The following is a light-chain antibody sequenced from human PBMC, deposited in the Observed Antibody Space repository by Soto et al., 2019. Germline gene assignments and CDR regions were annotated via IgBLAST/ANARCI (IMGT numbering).Light chain of an antibody. Sequence: DIQMTQSPSSLSASVGDRVTITCQASQDISNYLNWYQQKPGKVPKLLIYAASSLQSGVPSKFSGSASGTDFTLTISSLQPEDFATYYCQQTYVTPWTFGQGTKVDIK. CDR2: AAS. V-gene: IGKV1-39*01. J-gene: IGKJ1*01. CDR3: QQTYVTPWT. CDR1: QDISNY.